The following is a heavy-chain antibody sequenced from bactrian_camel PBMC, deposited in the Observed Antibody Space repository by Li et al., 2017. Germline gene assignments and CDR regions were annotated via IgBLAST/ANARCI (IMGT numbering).Heavy chain of an antibody. CDR3: AAGRRSPWRGCAVGAFFDD. J-gene: IGHJ4*01. V-gene: IGHV3S53*01. Sequence: HVQLVESGGGSVQAGGSLTLSCAATGFTFDESDMGWYRQAPGSQCELVAGSLSGGSLYYADFVKGRFTYTQDDAKRTVTLQMSSLEPEDTAIYYCAAGRRSPWRGCAVGAFFDDWGQGTQVTVS. CDR1: GFTFDESD. D-gene: IGHD3*01. CDR2: SLSGGSL.